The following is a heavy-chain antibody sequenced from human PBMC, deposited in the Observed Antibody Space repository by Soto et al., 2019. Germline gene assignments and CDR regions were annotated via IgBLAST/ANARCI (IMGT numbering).Heavy chain of an antibody. D-gene: IGHD2-15*01. CDR1: GFTFSNYW. CDR3: SRDSYFYLSGTWYYHGMDV. J-gene: IGHJ6*02. Sequence: GGSLRLSCAASGFTFSNYWMHWVRQVPGKGLVWVSRIDRDGTDPAYADSVKGRFTISRDNARNTLYLQMNSLRDEDTAVYYCSRDSYFYLSGTWYYHGMDVWGQGTTVTVSS. V-gene: IGHV3-74*01. CDR2: IDRDGTDP.